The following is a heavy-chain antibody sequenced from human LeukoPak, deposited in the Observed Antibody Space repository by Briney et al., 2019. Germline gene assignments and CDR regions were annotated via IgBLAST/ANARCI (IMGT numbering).Heavy chain of an antibody. D-gene: IGHD1-1*01. CDR1: GFTFSGYC. CDR3: AKDLDRTYNYCFDY. CDR2: NSSSRSYI. V-gene: IGHV3-21*01. J-gene: IGHJ4*02. Sequence: AGSLTLPCAASGFTFSGYCMNWVRQAPGKELQWVSCNSSSRSYIYYADSMKGRFTVSRHNAKNPVYLQMNILRVDDTAVYYCAKDLDRTYNYCFDYWGQGTVITVSS.